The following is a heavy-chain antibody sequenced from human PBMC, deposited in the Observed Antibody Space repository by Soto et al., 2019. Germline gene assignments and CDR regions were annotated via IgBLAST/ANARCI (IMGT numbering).Heavy chain of an antibody. CDR3: PSQHYYDSSGYYVAY. D-gene: IGHD3-22*01. V-gene: IGHV4-30-2*03. CDR2: IHYSGST. CDR1: GGSISSGGYS. J-gene: IGHJ4*02. Sequence: SETLSLTCAVSGGSISSGGYSWSWIRQPPGKGLEWIGNIHYSGSTYYDSSLKSRVTISVDTSRNQFSLKLSSVTAADTAVYYCPSQHYYDSSGYYVAYWGQGTLVTVSS.